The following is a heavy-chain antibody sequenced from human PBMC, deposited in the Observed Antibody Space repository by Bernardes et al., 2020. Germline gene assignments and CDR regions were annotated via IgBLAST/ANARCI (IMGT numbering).Heavy chain of an antibody. CDR3: TVSLGDMDV. V-gene: IGHV3-73*01. J-gene: IGHJ6*03. Sequence: GWSLRLSCAASGFTFSGSAMHWVRQASGKGLEWVGRIRSKANSYATAYAASGKGRFTISRDDSKNTAYLQMNSLKTEDTAVYYCTVSLGDMDVWGKGTTVTVSS. CDR2: IRSKANSYAT. D-gene: IGHD3-16*01. CDR1: GFTFSGSA.